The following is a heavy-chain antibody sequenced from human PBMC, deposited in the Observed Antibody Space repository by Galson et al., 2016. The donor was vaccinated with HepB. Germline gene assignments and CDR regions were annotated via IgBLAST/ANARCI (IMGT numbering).Heavy chain of an antibody. J-gene: IGHJ5*02. CDR1: GFDFSDYA. Sequence: SLRLSCAGSGFDFSDYAMHWVRQTPGKGLEWVAVLSYDGVNKYYADSVKGRFTISRDNSKNTLFLQMNSLRAEDTALYCCARVGTKHTYGFSSSDHWGRGTLVTVSS. V-gene: IGHV3-30-3*01. D-gene: IGHD3-10*01. CDR3: ARVGTKHTYGFSSSDH. CDR2: LSYDGVNK.